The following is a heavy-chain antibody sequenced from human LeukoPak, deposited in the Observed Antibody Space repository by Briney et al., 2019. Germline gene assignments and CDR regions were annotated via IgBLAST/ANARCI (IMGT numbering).Heavy chain of an antibody. CDR3: ARWGYSSGWYTFDY. CDR1: GFSLSTSGMC. J-gene: IGHJ4*02. V-gene: IGHV2-70*01. CDR2: IDWDDDK. D-gene: IGHD6-19*01. Sequence: SGATLVNPTQTLTLTCTFFGFSLSTSGMCVSWIRQPPGKALEWLALIDWDDDKYYSTSLKTRLTISKDTSKNQVVLTMTNMDPVDTATYYCARWGYSSGWYTFDYWGQGTLVTVSS.